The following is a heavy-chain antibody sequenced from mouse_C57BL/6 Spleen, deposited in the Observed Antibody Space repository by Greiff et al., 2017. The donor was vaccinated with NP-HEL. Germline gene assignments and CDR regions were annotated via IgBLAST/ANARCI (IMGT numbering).Heavy chain of an antibody. CDR2: IDPSDSYT. J-gene: IGHJ3*01. CDR1: GYTFTSYW. Sequence: QLQQPGAELVKPGASVKLSCKASGYTFTSYWMQWVKQRPGQGLEWIGEIDPSDSYTNYNQKFKGKATLTVDTSSSTAYMQLSSLTSEDSAVYYCARGNWVAYWGQGTLVTVSA. V-gene: IGHV1-50*01. CDR3: ARGNWVAY.